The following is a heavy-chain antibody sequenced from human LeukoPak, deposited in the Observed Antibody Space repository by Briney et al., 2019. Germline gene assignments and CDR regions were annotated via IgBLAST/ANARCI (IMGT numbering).Heavy chain of an antibody. Sequence: PGGSLRLSCSASGFTFSSYAMHWVRQAPGKGLEYVSAISSNGGGTYYADSVKGRFTISRDNSKNTLYLQMSSLRAEDTAIYYCVKGVQYSGSYYTFDYWGQGTLVTVSS. V-gene: IGHV3-64D*09. D-gene: IGHD1-26*01. CDR2: ISSNGGGT. J-gene: IGHJ4*02. CDR3: VKGVQYSGSYYTFDY. CDR1: GFTFSSYA.